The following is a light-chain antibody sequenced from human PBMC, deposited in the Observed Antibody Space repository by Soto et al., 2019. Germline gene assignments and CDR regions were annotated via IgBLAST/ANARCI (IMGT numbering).Light chain of an antibody. CDR1: QSVSSN. J-gene: IGKJ2*01. Sequence: EIVMKQSPATLSVSPGERATLSCRASQSVSSNLAWYQHKPGQAPRLLIYGASTRATGIPARFSGSGSGTEFTLTISSLQSEDFAVYYCQQYNNWPPYTFGQGTKLEIK. CDR2: GAS. CDR3: QQYNNWPPYT. V-gene: IGKV3-15*01.